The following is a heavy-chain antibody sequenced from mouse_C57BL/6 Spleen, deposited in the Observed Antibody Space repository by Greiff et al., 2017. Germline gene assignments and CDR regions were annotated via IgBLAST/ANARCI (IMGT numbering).Heavy chain of an antibody. CDR2: FYPGSGSI. V-gene: IGHV1-62-2*01. J-gene: IGHJ4*01. D-gene: IGHD1-1*01. CDR3: ASHEEDDNYGSRYAMDY. CDR1: GYTFTEYT. Sequence: VKVLESGAELVKPGASVKLSCKASGYTFTEYTIHWVKQRSGQGLEWIGWFYPGSGSIKYNEKFKDKATVTADKSSSTVYMELKRLTSEDTAVYFCASHEEDDNYGSRYAMDYWGKGTSVTVSS.